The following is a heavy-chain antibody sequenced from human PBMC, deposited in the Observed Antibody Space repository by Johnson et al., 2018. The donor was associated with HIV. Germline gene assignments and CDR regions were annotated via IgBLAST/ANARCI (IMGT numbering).Heavy chain of an antibody. CDR1: GFIVSTNY. CDR2: IYSDGST. Sequence: EVHLVESGGGVVQPGGSLRLSCAASGFIVSTNYMNWVRQAPGKGLEWVSLIYSDGSTYFADSVKGRFTISRDNSKNTIYLQMNSLRAEDTAVYYCARDAFDLCGQGTMVTVTS. CDR3: ARDAFDL. V-gene: IGHV3-53*01. J-gene: IGHJ3*01.